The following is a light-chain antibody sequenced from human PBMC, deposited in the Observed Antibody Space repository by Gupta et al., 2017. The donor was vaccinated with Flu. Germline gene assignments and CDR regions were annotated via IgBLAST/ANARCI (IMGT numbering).Light chain of an antibody. Sequence: PSSLSASVGDRVTITCRASQNIYNYLNWYQRKPGKAPKLLIYATSRVVSGIPLRFSGSGSGTDFTLTISRLQPEDFATYFCQQSDNTLEAFGHGTKVDVE. CDR1: QNIYNY. CDR3: QQSDNTLEA. V-gene: IGKV1-39*01. J-gene: IGKJ3*01. CDR2: ATS.